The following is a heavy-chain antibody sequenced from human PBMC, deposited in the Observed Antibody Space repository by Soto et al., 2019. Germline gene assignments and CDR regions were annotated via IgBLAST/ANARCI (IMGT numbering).Heavy chain of an antibody. CDR2: IYYSGST. V-gene: IGHV4-31*03. D-gene: IGHD3-9*01. J-gene: IGHJ3*02. CDR1: GGSISSGGYY. CDR3: AREAINIIPTGAFDI. Sequence: QVQLQESGPGLVKPSQTLSLTCTVSGGSISSGGYYWSWIRQHPGKGLERIGYIYYSGSTYYNPSLKSRVTISVDTSKNQFSLKLSSVTAADTAVYYCAREAINIIPTGAFDIWGQGTMVTVSS.